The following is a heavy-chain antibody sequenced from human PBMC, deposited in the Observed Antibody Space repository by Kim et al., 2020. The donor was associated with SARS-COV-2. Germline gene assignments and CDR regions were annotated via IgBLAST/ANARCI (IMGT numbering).Heavy chain of an antibody. V-gene: IGHV4-39*01. Sequence: YNPSLTSRVTISVDTSKNQFSLKLSSVTAADTAVYYCARSHRSGWPWFDPWGQGTLVTVSS. CDR3: ARSHRSGWPWFDP. J-gene: IGHJ5*02. D-gene: IGHD6-19*01.